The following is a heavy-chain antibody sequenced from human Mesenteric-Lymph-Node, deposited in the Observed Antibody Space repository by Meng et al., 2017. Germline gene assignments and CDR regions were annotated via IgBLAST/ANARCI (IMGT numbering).Heavy chain of an antibody. D-gene: IGHD2/OR15-2a*01. Sequence: QVQLQESGPGLVKPLQTLSLTCAVYGGSFSGYYWSWIRQPPGKGLXWIGEINHSGSTNYNPSLKSRVTISVDTSKNQFSLKLSSVTAADTAVYYCARGNWFDPWGQGTLVTVAS. J-gene: IGHJ5*02. V-gene: IGHV4-34*09. CDR3: ARGNWFDP. CDR2: INHSGST. CDR1: GGSFSGYY.